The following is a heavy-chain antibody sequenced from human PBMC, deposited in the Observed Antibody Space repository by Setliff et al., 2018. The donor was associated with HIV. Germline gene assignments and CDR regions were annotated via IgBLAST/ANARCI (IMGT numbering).Heavy chain of an antibody. CDR2: IYSSGNT. D-gene: IGHD1-7*01. Sequence: SETLSLTCTVSGGSVTDYFWNWIRQPPGKGLEWIGYIYSSGNTNYNPSLERRVSISLDTSKNQFSLRLSSVTATDTAVYYCARGHTWNYYGGDYSDYWGQGSLVTVSS. CDR1: GGSVTDYF. CDR3: ARGHTWNYYGGDYSDY. V-gene: IGHV4-59*02. J-gene: IGHJ4*02.